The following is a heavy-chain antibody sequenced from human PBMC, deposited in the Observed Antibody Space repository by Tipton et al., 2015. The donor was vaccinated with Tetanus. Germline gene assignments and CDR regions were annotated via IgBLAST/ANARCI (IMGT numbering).Heavy chain of an antibody. Sequence: TLSLTCTVSGVSIGSYYWSWIRQPPGKGLEWIGEINHSGSTNYNPSLKSRVTISVDTSKNQFSLKLSSVTAADTAVYYCARGHLYMRSWDYDKGEFDPWGQGTLVTVSS. V-gene: IGHV4-34*01. D-gene: IGHD3-22*01. CDR2: INHSGST. CDR3: ARGHLYMRSWDYDKGEFDP. J-gene: IGHJ5*02. CDR1: GVSIGSYY.